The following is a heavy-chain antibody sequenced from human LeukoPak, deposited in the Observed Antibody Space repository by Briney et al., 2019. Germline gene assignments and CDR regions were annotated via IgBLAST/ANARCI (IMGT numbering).Heavy chain of an antibody. CDR1: GFTFSYFG. CDR2: ISGGGFST. CDR3: AKGEYCSTSCSFDY. Sequence: GGTLRLSCAASGFTFSYFGMSWVRQAPGKGLEWVSAISGGGFSTYYADAVKGRFTISRDNSKNTLYLQMSSLRADDTAVYYCAKGEYCSTSCSFDYWGQGTLVTASS. J-gene: IGHJ4*02. V-gene: IGHV3-23*01. D-gene: IGHD2-2*01.